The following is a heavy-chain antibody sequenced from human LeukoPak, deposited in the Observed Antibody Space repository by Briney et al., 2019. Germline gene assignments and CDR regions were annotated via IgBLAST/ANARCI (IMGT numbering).Heavy chain of an antibody. Sequence: GGSLRLSCAASGFTVSSNYVSWVRQAPGKGLEWVSAISGSGGSTYYADSVKGRFTISRDNSKNTLYLQMNSLRAEDTAVYYCAKSGSGSYPPDDYYGMDVWGQGTTVTVSS. V-gene: IGHV3-23*01. CDR3: AKSGSGSYPPDDYYGMDV. CDR1: GFTVSSNY. CDR2: ISGSGGST. J-gene: IGHJ6*02. D-gene: IGHD3-10*01.